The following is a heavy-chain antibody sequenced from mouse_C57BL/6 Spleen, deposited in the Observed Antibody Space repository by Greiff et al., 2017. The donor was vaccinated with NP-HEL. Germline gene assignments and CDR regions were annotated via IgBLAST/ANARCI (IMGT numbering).Heavy chain of an antibody. CDR3: ARRAPYYDYLYAMDD. D-gene: IGHD2-4*01. CDR2: INPSNGGT. J-gene: IGHJ4*01. Sequence: VQLQQPGTELVKPGASVKLSCKASGYTFTSYWMHWVKQRPGQGLEWIGNINPSNGGTNYNEKFKGKATLTVDKSSSTAYMQLSSLTSEDSAVYYCARRAPYYDYLYAMDDWGQGTSVTVSS. V-gene: IGHV1-53*01. CDR1: GYTFTSYW.